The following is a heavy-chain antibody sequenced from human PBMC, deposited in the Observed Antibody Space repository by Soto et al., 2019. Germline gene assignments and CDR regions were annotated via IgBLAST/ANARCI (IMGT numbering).Heavy chain of an antibody. Sequence: ASVKVSCKVSGYTLTELSMHWVRQAPGKGLEWMGGFDPEDGETIYAQKFQGRVTMTEDTSTDTAYMELSSLRSEDTAVYYCATGQNWGMVPTTTRLGFYYYYGMDVWGQGTTVTVSS. CDR3: ATGQNWGMVPTTTRLGFYYYYGMDV. J-gene: IGHJ6*02. CDR1: GYTLTELS. CDR2: FDPEDGET. D-gene: IGHD7-27*01. V-gene: IGHV1-24*01.